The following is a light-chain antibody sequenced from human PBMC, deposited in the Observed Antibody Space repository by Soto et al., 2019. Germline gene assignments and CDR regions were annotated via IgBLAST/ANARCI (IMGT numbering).Light chain of an antibody. CDR3: QQYNNWPPWYT. Sequence: EIVMTQSPATLSVSPGERATLSCRASQSVSSNLAWYQQKPGQAPRLLIYGASTRATGIPARFSGSGSGTEFTLTISSLQSEDLAVYYCQQYNNWPPWYTFGQGTKLEIK. CDR2: GAS. V-gene: IGKV3-15*01. J-gene: IGKJ2*01. CDR1: QSVSSN.